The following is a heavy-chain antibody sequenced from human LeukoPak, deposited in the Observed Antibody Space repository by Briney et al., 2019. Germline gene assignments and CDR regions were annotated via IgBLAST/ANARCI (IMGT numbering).Heavy chain of an antibody. Sequence: SETLSLTCTVSGGSISSSSYYWGWIRQPPGKGLEWFGSIYYSGSTYYNPSLKSRVTISVDTSKNQFSLKLSSVTAADTAVYYCARWRGFGESDDAFDIWGQGTMVTVSS. CDR1: GGSISSSSYY. CDR3: ARWRGFGESDDAFDI. J-gene: IGHJ3*02. CDR2: IYYSGST. D-gene: IGHD3-10*01. V-gene: IGHV4-39*07.